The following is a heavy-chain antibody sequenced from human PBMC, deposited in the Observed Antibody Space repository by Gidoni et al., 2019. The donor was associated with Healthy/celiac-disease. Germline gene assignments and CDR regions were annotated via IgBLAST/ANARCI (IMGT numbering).Heavy chain of an antibody. CDR3: TSSYDYIWGSYRYDY. D-gene: IGHD3-16*02. V-gene: IGHV3-73*02. Sequence: EVQLVESGGGLVQPGGSLKLSCAASGFTFSGAAIHWVRQASGKGLEWVGRIRSKANSYATAYAASVKGRFTISRDDSKNTAYLQMNSLKTEDTAVYYCTSSYDYIWGSYRYDYWGQGTLVTVSS. J-gene: IGHJ4*02. CDR2: IRSKANSYAT. CDR1: GFTFSGAA.